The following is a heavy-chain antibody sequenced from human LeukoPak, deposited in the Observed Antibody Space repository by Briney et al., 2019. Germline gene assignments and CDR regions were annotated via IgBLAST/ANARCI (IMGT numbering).Heavy chain of an antibody. CDR2: ISYDGSNK. D-gene: IGHD3-9*01. CDR1: GFTFSSYA. V-gene: IGHV3-30-3*01. J-gene: IGHJ4*02. CDR3: ARVVLPFYYDIDLPRYIDPPNFDY. Sequence: GGSLRLSCAASGFTFSSYAMHWVRQAPGKGLEWVAVISYDGSNKYYADSVKGRFTISRDNSKNTLYLQMNSLRAEDTAVYYCARVVLPFYYDIDLPRYIDPPNFDYWGQGTLVTVSS.